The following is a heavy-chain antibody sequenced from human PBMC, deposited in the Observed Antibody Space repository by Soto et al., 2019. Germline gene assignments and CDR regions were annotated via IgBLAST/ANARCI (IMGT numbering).Heavy chain of an antibody. J-gene: IGHJ2*01. CDR1: GFSHSTSD. Sequence: AETVSLTRTVPGFSHSTSDWTWIRQPPGRGLEWMGYVHDSGSTAYNPSLRSRVTISVDTSKNQFSLKLSSVTAADTAVDYCARGEISYVWYIDRWGRGTLVTVSA. V-gene: IGHV4-59*01. CDR3: ARGEISYVWYIDR. D-gene: IGHD1-26*01. CDR2: VHDSGST.